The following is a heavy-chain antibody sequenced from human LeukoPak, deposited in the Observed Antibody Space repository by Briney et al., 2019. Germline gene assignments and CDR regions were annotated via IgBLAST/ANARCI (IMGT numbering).Heavy chain of an antibody. J-gene: IGHJ4*02. CDR1: GFTFSAYS. D-gene: IGHD4-23*01. CDR3: AKISWGGRGKFD. CDR2: IRGSGGHT. V-gene: IGHV3-23*01. Sequence: GRSLRLSCAASGFTFSAYSMSWVRQAPGKGLEWVSAIRGSGGHTYYADSVKGRFTISRDNSKDTLSLQMNSLRAEYTAVYYCAKISWGGRGKFDWGQGTLVTVSS.